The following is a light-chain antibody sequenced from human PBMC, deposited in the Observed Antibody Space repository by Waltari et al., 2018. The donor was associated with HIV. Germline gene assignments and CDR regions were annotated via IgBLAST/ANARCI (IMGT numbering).Light chain of an antibody. CDR1: QSLLYSSNNKNY. Sequence: DIVMTQPPDSLAVSLGARATINCTSSQSLLYSSNNKNYLAWYQQKPGQPPKLLIYWASTRESGVPDRFSGSGSGTDFTLTISSLQAEDVAVYYCQQYYTTPWTFGQGTKVEIK. CDR2: WAS. V-gene: IGKV4-1*01. J-gene: IGKJ1*01. CDR3: QQYYTTPWT.